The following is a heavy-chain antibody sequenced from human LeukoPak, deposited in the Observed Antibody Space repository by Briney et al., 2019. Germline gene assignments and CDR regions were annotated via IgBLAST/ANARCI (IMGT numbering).Heavy chain of an antibody. D-gene: IGHD1-26*01. CDR1: GYSFATYW. V-gene: IGHV5-51*01. Sequence: GESLKISCKGSGYSFATYWIGWVRQTPQKGLEWMGIIEPGDSDTRYSPSFQGQVTISADKSINTAYLQWSSLKASETAMYYCARHQIVGATRSPFDYWGQGTLVTVSS. CDR3: ARHQIVGATRSPFDY. CDR2: IEPGDSDT. J-gene: IGHJ4*02.